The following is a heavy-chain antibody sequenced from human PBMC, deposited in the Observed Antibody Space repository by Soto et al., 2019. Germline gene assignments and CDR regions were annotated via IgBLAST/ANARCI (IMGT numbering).Heavy chain of an antibody. Sequence: SETLSLTCTVSGGSISSYYWSWIRQPPGKGLEWIGYIYYSGSTNYNPSLKSRVTISVDTSKNQFSLKLSSVTAADTAVYYCARMRDGYNFGYDAFDIWGQGTMVTVSS. J-gene: IGHJ3*02. V-gene: IGHV4-59*01. CDR1: GGSISSYY. CDR2: IYYSGST. CDR3: ARMRDGYNFGYDAFDI. D-gene: IGHD5-12*01.